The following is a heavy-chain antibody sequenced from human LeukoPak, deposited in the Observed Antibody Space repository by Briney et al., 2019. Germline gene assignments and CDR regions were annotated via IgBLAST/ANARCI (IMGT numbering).Heavy chain of an antibody. J-gene: IGHJ4*02. V-gene: IGHV1-69*04. CDR1: GGTFSIYA. CDR2: IIPIFGRA. D-gene: IGHD3-16*01. Sequence: SVKVSCKASGGTFSIYAISLVRQAPGQGLEWMGRIIPIFGRANYAQKFQGRVTITADKSTSTAYMELSILRSEDTAVYYYARARGGSYFDYWGQGTLVTVSS. CDR3: ARARGGSYFDY.